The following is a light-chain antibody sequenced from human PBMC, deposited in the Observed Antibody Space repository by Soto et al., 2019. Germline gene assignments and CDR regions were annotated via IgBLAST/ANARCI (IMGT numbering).Light chain of an antibody. CDR2: WAF. V-gene: IGKV4-1*01. Sequence: DIVMTQSPGSLVVSLGERATINCKPSQSALYSSNNKNYLSWYQQRPGQPPKLLIYWAFTRESGVPDRLSGSGSGTDFTHTISSRQAEDVAVYYCQHYYDTPPPFGGETKVDIK. CDR3: QHYYDTPPP. CDR1: QSALYSSNNKNY. J-gene: IGKJ4*01.